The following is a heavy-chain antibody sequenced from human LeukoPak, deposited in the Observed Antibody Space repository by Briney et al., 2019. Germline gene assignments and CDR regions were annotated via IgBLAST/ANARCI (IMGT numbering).Heavy chain of an antibody. Sequence: ASVKVSCKASGYTFTSYGISWVRQAPGQGLEWMGWISAYNGNTNYAQKLQGRVTITTDESTSTAYMELSSLRSEDTAVYYCARGRGYSYGNDAFDYWGQGTLVTVSS. D-gene: IGHD5-18*01. CDR3: ARGRGYSYGNDAFDY. V-gene: IGHV1-18*01. J-gene: IGHJ4*02. CDR1: GYTFTSYG. CDR2: ISAYNGNT.